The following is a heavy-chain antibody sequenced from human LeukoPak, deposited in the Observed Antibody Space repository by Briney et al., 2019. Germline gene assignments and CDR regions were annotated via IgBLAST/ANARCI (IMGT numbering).Heavy chain of an antibody. J-gene: IGHJ4*02. CDR2: FANAGDTA. CDR1: GFTISSYA. CDR3: ATRGHSYANSFDY. V-gene: IGHV3-23*01. Sequence: GGSLRLSCAASGFTISSYAMSWVRQAPGKGLEWVAGFANAGDTAYYPDYVKGRFSISRDNSRNTLHLHMNSLRAEDTALYYCATRGHSYANSFDYWGQGTLVTASS. D-gene: IGHD5-18*01.